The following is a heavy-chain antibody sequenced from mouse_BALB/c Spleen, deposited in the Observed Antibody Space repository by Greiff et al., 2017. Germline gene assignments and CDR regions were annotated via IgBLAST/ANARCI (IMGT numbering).Heavy chain of an antibody. V-gene: IGHV1-82*01. CDR1: GYAFSSSW. J-gene: IGHJ1*01. CDR3: ARNLDYGSSYSYWYFDV. D-gene: IGHD1-1*01. Sequence: QVQLQQSGPELVKPGASVKISCKASGYAFSSSWMNWVKQRPGQGLEWIGRIYPGDGDTNYNGKFKGKATLTADKSSSTAYMQLSSLTSVDSAVYFCARNLDYGSSYSYWYFDVWGAGTTVTVSS. CDR2: IYPGDGDT.